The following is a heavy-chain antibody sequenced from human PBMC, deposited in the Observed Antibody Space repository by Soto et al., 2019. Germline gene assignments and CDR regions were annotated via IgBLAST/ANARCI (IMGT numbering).Heavy chain of an antibody. CDR2: ISGSGGST. V-gene: IGHV3-23*01. CDR3: AKWVVAALYYYYYGMDV. J-gene: IGHJ6*02. D-gene: IGHD2-15*01. CDR1: GFTFSSYA. Sequence: GGSLRLSCAASGFTFSSYAMSWVRQAPGKGLEWVSAISGSGGSTYYADSVKGRFTISRDNSKNTLYLQMNSLRAVDTAVYYCAKWVVAALYYYYYGMDVLVQGTTVTVSS.